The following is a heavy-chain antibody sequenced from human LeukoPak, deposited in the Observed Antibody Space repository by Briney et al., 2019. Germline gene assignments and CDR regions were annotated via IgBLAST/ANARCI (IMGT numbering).Heavy chain of an antibody. CDR1: GYTLTELS. D-gene: IGHD2-21*02. Sequence: ASVKVSCKVSGYTLTELSMHWVRQAPGKGLEWMGGFDPEDGETIYAQKFQGRVTMTEDTSTDTAYMELSSLRSEDTAVYYCARGAIEDCGGDCYLAYWGQGTQVTVSS. CDR3: ARGAIEDCGGDCYLAY. CDR2: FDPEDGET. J-gene: IGHJ4*02. V-gene: IGHV1-24*01.